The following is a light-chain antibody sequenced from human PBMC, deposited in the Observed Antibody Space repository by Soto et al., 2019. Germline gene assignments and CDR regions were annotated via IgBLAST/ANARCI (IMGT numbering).Light chain of an antibody. CDR2: DVN. Sequence: QSALTQPPSVSGSPGQSVTISCTGTGSDIGTFNRVSWYQQPPGTAPKLLIYDVNNRPSGVPDRFSGSKSGNTASLTISGLQAGDEADYYCSSYTSSSPYVFGTGTKLTVL. CDR1: GSDIGTFNR. V-gene: IGLV2-18*02. J-gene: IGLJ1*01. CDR3: SSYTSSSPYV.